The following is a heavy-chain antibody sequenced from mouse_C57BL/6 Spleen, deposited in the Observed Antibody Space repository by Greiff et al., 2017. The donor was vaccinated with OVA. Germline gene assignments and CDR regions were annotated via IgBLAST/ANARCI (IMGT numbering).Heavy chain of an antibody. CDR1: GYTFTDYY. J-gene: IGHJ4*01. CDR3: ATNYGSSYFYAMDY. Sequence: VQLQQSGAELVKPGASVKISCKASGYTFTDYYINWVKQRPGQGLEWIGKIGPGSGSTYYNEKFKGKATLTADKSSSTAYMQLSSLTSEDSAVYFCATNYGSSYFYAMDYWGQGTSVTVSS. D-gene: IGHD1-1*01. V-gene: IGHV1-77*01. CDR2: IGPGSGST.